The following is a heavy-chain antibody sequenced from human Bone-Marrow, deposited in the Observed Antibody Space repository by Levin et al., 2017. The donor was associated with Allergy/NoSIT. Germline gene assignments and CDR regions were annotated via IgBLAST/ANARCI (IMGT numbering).Heavy chain of an antibody. Sequence: GGSLRLSCAASGFIFSSSAMSWVRQAPGKGLEWVSSISGSDDSTYYKESVKGRLTISRDNSKDTIYLQMNNLRAEDTATYYCAKVRRGLDAFAVWGQGTMVTVSS. J-gene: IGHJ3*01. CDR2: ISGSDDST. CDR3: AKVRRGLDAFAV. V-gene: IGHV3-23*01. CDR1: GFIFSSSA. D-gene: IGHD3/OR15-3a*01.